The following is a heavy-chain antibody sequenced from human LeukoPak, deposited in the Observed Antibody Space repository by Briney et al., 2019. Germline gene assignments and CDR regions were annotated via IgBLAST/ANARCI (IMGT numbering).Heavy chain of an antibody. CDR1: GFTFSSYA. CDR3: AKRVAEYSSSSAYYFDY. J-gene: IGHJ4*02. CDR2: ICGSGGST. D-gene: IGHD6-6*01. V-gene: IGHV3-23*01. Sequence: GGSLRLSCAASGFTFSSYAMSWVRQAPGKGLEWVSAICGSGGSTYYADSVKGRFTISRDNSKNTLYLQMNSLRAEDTAVYYCAKRVAEYSSSSAYYFDYWGQGTLVTVSS.